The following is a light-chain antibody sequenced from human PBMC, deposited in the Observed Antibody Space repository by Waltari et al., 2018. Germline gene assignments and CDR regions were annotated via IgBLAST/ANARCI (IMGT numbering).Light chain of an antibody. CDR1: QSISMW. CDR3: QQYNSYSLLS. CDR2: KAS. Sequence: DIQMTQSPSTLSASVGDRVIFTCRASQSISMWLAWYQQKPGKAPKLLIYKASTVESGVPSRFSGSGSGTEFTLTISSLQPEDFATYYCQQYNSYSLLSFGGGTKVEIK. V-gene: IGKV1-5*03. J-gene: IGKJ4*01.